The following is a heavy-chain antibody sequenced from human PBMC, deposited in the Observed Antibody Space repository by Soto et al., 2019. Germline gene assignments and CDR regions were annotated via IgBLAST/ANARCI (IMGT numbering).Heavy chain of an antibody. V-gene: IGHV1-18*01. CDR1: GYNFIDYG. J-gene: IGHJ5*01. CDR2: ISGSNGAT. CDR3: ARDSQWLIIKGNGFDS. Sequence: QVQLVQSGAEVKRPGASVKVSCKFSGYNFIDYGMTWVRQAPGQGLEWMGWISGSNGATNYAQKFQGRVTLTTDTSTNTAYMELRSLRKDDTAVYYCARDSQWLIIKGNGFDSWGQGTLVTVSS. D-gene: IGHD6-19*01.